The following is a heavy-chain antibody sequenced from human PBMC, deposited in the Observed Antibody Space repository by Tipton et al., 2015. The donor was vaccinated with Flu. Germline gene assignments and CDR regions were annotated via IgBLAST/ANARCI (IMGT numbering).Heavy chain of an antibody. CDR1: GDCISGSYY. CDR3: ARRDFSNYVSDPKSWFDL. J-gene: IGHJ5*02. D-gene: IGHD4-11*01. CDR2: IYHTGST. Sequence: LRLSCTVSGDCISGSYYWGWIRQAPGKGLEWIGNIYHTGSTYHNPSLKSRVTMSVDTSRNHLSLRLRSVTAADAAVYFCARRDFSNYVSDPKSWFDLWGQGILVTASS. V-gene: IGHV4-38-2*02.